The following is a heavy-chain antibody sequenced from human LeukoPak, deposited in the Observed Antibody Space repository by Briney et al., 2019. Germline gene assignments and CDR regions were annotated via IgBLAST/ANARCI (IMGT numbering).Heavy chain of an antibody. J-gene: IGHJ6*03. CDR3: ARGVGDDQLLWRGMDV. V-gene: IGHV4-59*01. CDR1: GGSISSYY. CDR2: IYYSGST. D-gene: IGHD2-2*01. Sequence: PSETLSLTCTVSGGSISSYYWSWIRQPPGKGLEWIGYIYYSGSTNYNPSLKSRVTISVDTSKNQFSLKLSSVTAADTAVYYCARGVGDDQLLWRGMDVWGKGTTVTVSS.